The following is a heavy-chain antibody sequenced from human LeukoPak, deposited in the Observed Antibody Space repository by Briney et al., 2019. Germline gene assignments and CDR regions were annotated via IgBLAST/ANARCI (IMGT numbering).Heavy chain of an antibody. D-gene: IGHD3-22*01. CDR3: VKEEIYYDSSGYYFGFDY. Sequence: QPGRSLRLSCAASGFTFRNYGMHWVRQAPGKGLEYVSAISSNGGSTYYADSVKGRFTISRDNSKNTLYLQMSSLRAEDTAVYYCVKEEIYYDSSGYYFGFDYWGQGTLVTVSS. CDR2: ISSNGGST. J-gene: IGHJ4*02. CDR1: GFTFRNYG. V-gene: IGHV3-64D*09.